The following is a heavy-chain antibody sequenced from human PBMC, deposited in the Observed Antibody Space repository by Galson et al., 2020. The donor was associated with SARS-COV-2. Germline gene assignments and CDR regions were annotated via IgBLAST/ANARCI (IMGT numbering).Heavy chain of an antibody. CDR1: GYTFTGYY. CDR2: ISPNSGGT. D-gene: IGHD3-22*01. J-gene: IGHJ4*02. CDR3: ARVPINQYDDSGYYYYFDY. Sequence: ASVKVSCKASGYTFTGYYLHWVRQAPGHGLEWVRWISPNSGGTNYAQKFQGRVTMTRDTSISTAYMELSRLRSDDTAVYYCARVPINQYDDSGYYYYFDYWGQGTLVTVSS. V-gene: IGHV1-2*02.